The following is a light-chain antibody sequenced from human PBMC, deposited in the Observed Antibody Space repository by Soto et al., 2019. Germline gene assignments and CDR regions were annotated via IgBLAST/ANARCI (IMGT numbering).Light chain of an antibody. CDR2: GAS. CDR1: QSVSSN. J-gene: IGKJ1*01. Sequence: VITHSPPALPVSTGERATLYCRASQSVSSNLAWYQQKPGQAPRLLIYGASTRAPGIPARFSGSGSGAEFTLTISGVQPEDFATYYCLQAYGYPWTFGQGTKVDIK. V-gene: IGKV3-15*01. CDR3: LQAYGYPWT.